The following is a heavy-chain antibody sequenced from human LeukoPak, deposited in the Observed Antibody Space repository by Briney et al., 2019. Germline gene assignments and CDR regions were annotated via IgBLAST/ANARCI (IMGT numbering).Heavy chain of an antibody. Sequence: GASVKVSCKASGGTFSSYAISWVRQAPGQGLEWMGGINPNSGGTNYAQKFQGRVTMTRDTSISTAYMELSRLRSDDTAVYYCARDISDYYDSSGYLREYFQHWGQGTLVTVSS. CDR3: ARDISDYYDSSGYLREYFQH. CDR1: GGTFSSYA. D-gene: IGHD3-22*01. CDR2: INPNSGGT. V-gene: IGHV1-2*02. J-gene: IGHJ1*01.